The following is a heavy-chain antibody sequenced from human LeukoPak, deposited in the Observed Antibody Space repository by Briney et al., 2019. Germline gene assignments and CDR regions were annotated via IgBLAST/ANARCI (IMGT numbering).Heavy chain of an antibody. CDR3: ARGRGQWLARGTNWYFDL. D-gene: IGHD6-19*01. V-gene: IGHV1-8*01. J-gene: IGHJ2*01. CDR1: GYTFTSYD. Sequence: GASVKVSCKASGYTFTSYDINWVRQATGQGLEWMGCMNPNSGNTGYAQKFQGRVTMTRNASIITAYMELSSLRSEDTAVYYCARGRGQWLARGTNWYFDLWGRGTLVTVSS. CDR2: MNPNSGNT.